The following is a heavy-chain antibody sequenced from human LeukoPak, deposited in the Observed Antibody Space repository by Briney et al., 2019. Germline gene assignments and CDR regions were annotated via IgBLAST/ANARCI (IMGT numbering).Heavy chain of an antibody. D-gene: IGHD3-3*01. Sequence: GGSLRLSCAASGFTFSSYWMSWVRQAPGKGLEWVANIKQDGSEKYYVDSVKGRFTISRDNAKNSLYLQMNSLRAEDTAMYYCARDDLKLRFWSGYWPGNWFDPWGQGTLVTVSS. CDR3: ARDDLKLRFWSGYWPGNWFDP. J-gene: IGHJ5*02. CDR2: IKQDGSEK. CDR1: GFTFSSYW. V-gene: IGHV3-7*01.